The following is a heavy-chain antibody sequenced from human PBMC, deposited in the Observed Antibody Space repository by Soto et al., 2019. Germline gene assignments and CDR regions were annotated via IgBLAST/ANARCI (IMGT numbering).Heavy chain of an antibody. Sequence: QLVLQESGPGLVKPSGTLALTCGVAGGSVGSSNWWTWVRQAPGKGLEWIGEIHHFGTTNYNPSHSSRLTISVDKSKNQFSLTLLSVTAADTAVYYCARAPTTPSSQRRITSGLAVWGRGTTVAVSS. CDR3: ARAPTTPSSQRRITSGLAV. CDR2: IHHFGTT. CDR1: GGSVGSSNW. D-gene: IGHD6-13*01. J-gene: IGHJ6*02. V-gene: IGHV4-4*02.